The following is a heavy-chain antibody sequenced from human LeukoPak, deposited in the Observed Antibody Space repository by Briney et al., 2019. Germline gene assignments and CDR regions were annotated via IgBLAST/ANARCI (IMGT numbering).Heavy chain of an antibody. J-gene: IGHJ6*02. Sequence: GGSLRLSCAASGFTFSSYSMNWVRQAPGKGLEWVSYISSSSSTIYYADSVKGRFTISRDNAKNSLYLQMNSLRAEDTAVYYCARGPVAGIYYYYGMDVWGQGTTVTVSS. CDR1: GFTFSSYS. D-gene: IGHD6-19*01. CDR2: ISSSSSTI. CDR3: ARGPVAGIYYYYGMDV. V-gene: IGHV3-48*01.